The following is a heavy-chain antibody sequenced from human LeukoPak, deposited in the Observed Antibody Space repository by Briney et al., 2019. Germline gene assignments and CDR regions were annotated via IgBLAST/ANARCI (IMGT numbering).Heavy chain of an antibody. Sequence: GGSLRLSCAASGFTFRNYGMHWVRQTPGKGLEWVGRTRNKANSYTTEYAASVKGRFTISRDDSKNSLYLQMNSLKTEDTAVYYCARLEAVRPNRIYWGQGTLVTVSS. CDR3: ARLEAVRPNRIY. J-gene: IGHJ4*02. D-gene: IGHD6-6*01. V-gene: IGHV3-72*01. CDR1: GFTFRNYG. CDR2: TRNKANSYTT.